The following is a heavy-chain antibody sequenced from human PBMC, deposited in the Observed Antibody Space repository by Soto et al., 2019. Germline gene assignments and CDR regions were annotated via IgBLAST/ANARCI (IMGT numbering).Heavy chain of an antibody. CDR3: ARRHSGGFFRVFDS. J-gene: IGHJ4*02. D-gene: IGHD2-15*01. CDR1: GGSLSTNP. CDR2: TGSGTGPG. V-gene: IGHV1-69*06. Sequence: QVQLVQSGTEVKKPGSSVKVSCKASGGSLSTNPISWVRQAPGQGLEWMGGTGSGTGPGNHAQKFQGRLTFTADKSTSTVYMALTNRSSEDTAVYYCARRHSGGFFRVFDSWGQGTLVTVSS.